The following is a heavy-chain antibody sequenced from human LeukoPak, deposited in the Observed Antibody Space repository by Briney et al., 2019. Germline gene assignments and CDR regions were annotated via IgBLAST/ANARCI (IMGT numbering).Heavy chain of an antibody. Sequence: ASVKVSCKASGYTFTSYAMNWVRQAPGQGLEWMGWINTNTGNPTYAQGFTGRFVFSLDTSVSTAYLQISSLKAEDTAVYYCARGPSNYYDSSGYYFDNWFDPWGQGTLVTVSS. CDR1: GYTFTSYA. CDR3: ARGPSNYYDSSGYYFDNWFDP. D-gene: IGHD3-22*01. V-gene: IGHV7-4-1*02. CDR2: INTNTGNP. J-gene: IGHJ5*02.